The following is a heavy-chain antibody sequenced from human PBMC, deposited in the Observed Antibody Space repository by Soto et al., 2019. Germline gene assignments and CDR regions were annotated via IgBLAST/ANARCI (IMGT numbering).Heavy chain of an antibody. CDR3: ARASYYYDTRGQPQKMDSFDF. D-gene: IGHD3-22*01. J-gene: IGHJ3*01. CDR1: GGTFTNSA. V-gene: IGHV1-69*13. CDR2: IIPIFGTA. Sequence: SVKVSCKASGGTFTNSAAGWVRQAPGQGLEWMGGIIPIFGTASYAQKFQGRVTITADESTSTAYMELSSLRSEGTAVYYCARASYYYDTRGQPQKMDSFDFCGQGTMLTVS.